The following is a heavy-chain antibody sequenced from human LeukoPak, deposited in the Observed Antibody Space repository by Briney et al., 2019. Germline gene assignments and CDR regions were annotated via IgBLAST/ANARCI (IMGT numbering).Heavy chain of an antibody. J-gene: IGHJ4*02. CDR1: GFTFSSYG. D-gene: IGHD3-22*01. V-gene: IGHV3-30*18. CDR3: AKDGERYYYDSSGYLC. Sequence: GGSLRLSCAASGFTFSSYGMHWVRQAPGKGLEWVAVISYDGSNKYYADSVKGRFTISRDNSKNTLYLQMNSLRAEDTAVYYCAKDGERYYYDSSGYLCWGQGTLVTVSS. CDR2: ISYDGSNK.